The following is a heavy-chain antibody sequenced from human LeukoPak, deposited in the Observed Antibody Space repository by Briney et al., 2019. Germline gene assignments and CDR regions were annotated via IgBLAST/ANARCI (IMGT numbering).Heavy chain of an antibody. D-gene: IGHD3-3*01. CDR1: GGSFSGYY. CDR2: INHSGST. J-gene: IGHJ4*02. V-gene: IGHV4-34*01. CDR3: ARGRGNRPVTYYDFWSGYYPGYFDY. Sequence: SETLSLTCAVYGGSFSGYYWSWIRQPPGKGLEWIGEINHSGSTNYNPSLKSRVTISVDTSKNQFSLKLSSVTAADTAVYYCARGRGNRPVTYYDFWSGYYPGYFDYWGQGTLVAVSS.